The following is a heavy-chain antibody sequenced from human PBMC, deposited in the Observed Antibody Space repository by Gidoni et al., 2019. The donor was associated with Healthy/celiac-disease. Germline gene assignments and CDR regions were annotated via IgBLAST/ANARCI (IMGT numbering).Heavy chain of an antibody. V-gene: IGHV1-69*01. D-gene: IGHD3-16*01. Sequence: QVQLVQSGAEVKKPGSSVKVSCKASGGTFSSYAISWVRQAPGQGLEWMGGIIPIFGTANYAQKFQGRVTITADESTSTAYMELISLRSEAPVVYYCARHPKGEVDAFDIWGQGTMVTVSS. CDR2: IIPIFGTA. CDR3: ARHPKGEVDAFDI. J-gene: IGHJ3*02. CDR1: GGTFSSYA.